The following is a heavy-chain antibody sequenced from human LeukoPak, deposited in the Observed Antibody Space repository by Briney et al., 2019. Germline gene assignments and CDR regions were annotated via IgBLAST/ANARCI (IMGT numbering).Heavy chain of an antibody. J-gene: IGHJ4*02. V-gene: IGHV4-59*12. CDR3: AREGYDSSGYQHPDY. Sequence: SETLSLTCTVSGGSISSYYWSWIRQPPGKGLEWIGYIYYSGSTNYNPSLKSRVTISVDTSKNQFSLKLSSVTAADTAVYYCAREGYDSSGYQHPDYWGQGTLVTVSS. CDR1: GGSISSYY. D-gene: IGHD3-22*01. CDR2: IYYSGST.